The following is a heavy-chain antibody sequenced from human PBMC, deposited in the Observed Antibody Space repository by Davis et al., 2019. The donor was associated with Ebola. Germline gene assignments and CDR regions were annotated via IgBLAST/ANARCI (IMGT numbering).Heavy chain of an antibody. CDR3: ARDRGRGLLYWTY. Sequence: GESLKISCAASGFTFSSYGMHWVRQAPGKGLEWVAVIWYDGSNKYYADSVKGRFTISRDNSKNTLYLQMNSLRAEDTAVYYCARDRGRGLLYWTYWGQGTLVTVSS. V-gene: IGHV3-33*01. D-gene: IGHD2-8*02. CDR1: GFTFSSYG. J-gene: IGHJ4*02. CDR2: IWYDGSNK.